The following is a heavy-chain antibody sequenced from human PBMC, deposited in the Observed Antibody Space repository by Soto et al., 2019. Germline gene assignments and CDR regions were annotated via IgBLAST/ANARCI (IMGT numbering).Heavy chain of an antibody. D-gene: IGHD3-22*01. V-gene: IGHV1-69*13. Sequence: SVKVSCKASGGTFSSYAISWVRQAPGQGLEWMGGIIPIFGTANYAQKFQGRVTITADESTSTAYMELSSLRSEDTAVYYCARDESEYYYDSSGYYHAFDIWGQGTMVTVSS. CDR1: GGTFSSYA. CDR2: IIPIFGTA. CDR3: ARDESEYYYDSSGYYHAFDI. J-gene: IGHJ3*02.